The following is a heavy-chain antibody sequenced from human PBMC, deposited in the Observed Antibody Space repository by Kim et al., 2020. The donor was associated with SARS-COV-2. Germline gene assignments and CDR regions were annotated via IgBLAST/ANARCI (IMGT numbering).Heavy chain of an antibody. Sequence: SVKVSCKASGGTFSSYAISWVRQAPGQGLEWMGGIIPIFGTANYAQKFQGRVTITADKSTSTAYMELSSLRSEDTAVYYCASNFGTFRRAFDYWGQGTLVTVST. J-gene: IGHJ4*02. CDR1: GGTFSSYA. CDR3: ASNFGTFRRAFDY. D-gene: IGHD3-10*01. CDR2: IIPIFGTA. V-gene: IGHV1-69*06.